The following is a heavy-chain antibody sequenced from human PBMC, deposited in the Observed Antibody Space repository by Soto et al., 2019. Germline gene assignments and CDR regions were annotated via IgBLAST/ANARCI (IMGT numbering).Heavy chain of an antibody. CDR2: INPNSGGT. Sequence: QVQLVQSGAEVKKPGASVKVSCKDSGYTFTGYYMHWVRQAPGQGLEWMGWINPNSGGTNYAQKFQGRVTMTRDTYNSTAYMRLSRLGSYNTAVYYCARLNYNDRSKYWYYDLWGRGTLVT. D-gene: IGHD3-22*01. V-gene: IGHV1-2*02. J-gene: IGHJ2*01. CDR3: ARLNYNDRSKYWYYDL. CDR1: GYTFTGYY.